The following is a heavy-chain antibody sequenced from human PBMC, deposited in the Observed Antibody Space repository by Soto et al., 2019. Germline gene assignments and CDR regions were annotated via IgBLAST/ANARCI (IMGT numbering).Heavy chain of an antibody. J-gene: IGHJ6*02. V-gene: IGHV4-30-2*01. CDR2: IYHSGST. D-gene: IGHD2-21*02. Sequence: TSDTLSLTCAVTGGSIVSVGYSWTWIRQPPGKGLEWVGYIYHSGSTYYNPSLKSRVTISVDRSKNQFSLKLSSVTAADTAVYYCARDLWGYCGTDCYPLDVWGRGTTVT. CDR1: GGSIVSVGYS. CDR3: ARDLWGYCGTDCYPLDV.